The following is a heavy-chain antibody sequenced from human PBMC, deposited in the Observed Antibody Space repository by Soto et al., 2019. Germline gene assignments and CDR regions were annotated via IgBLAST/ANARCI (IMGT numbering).Heavy chain of an antibody. Sequence: ASVKVSCKASGYTFTGYYMHWVRQAPGQGLEWMGWINPNSGGTNYAQKFQGRVTMTRDTSISTAYMGLSRLRSDDTAVYYCARETPRATGYYSKDYYYYGMDVWGQGTTVTVSS. J-gene: IGHJ6*02. V-gene: IGHV1-2*02. CDR1: GYTFTGYY. D-gene: IGHD3-9*01. CDR2: INPNSGGT. CDR3: ARETPRATGYYSKDYYYYGMDV.